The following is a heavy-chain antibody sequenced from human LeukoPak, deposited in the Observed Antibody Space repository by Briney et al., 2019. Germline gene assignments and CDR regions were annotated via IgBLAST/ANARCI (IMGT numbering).Heavy chain of an antibody. V-gene: IGHV4-39*01. CDR3: AGHRHSPDFVY. Sequence: SETLSLTCTVSGGSISSSSYYWAWVRQPPGKGLEWIGSISYSGSTYYGPSLKSRVTVSVDTSKNQFSLNLNSVTAADAAVYYCAGHRHSPDFVYWGQGTLVTVSS. CDR1: GGSISSSSYY. J-gene: IGHJ4*02. CDR2: ISYSGST.